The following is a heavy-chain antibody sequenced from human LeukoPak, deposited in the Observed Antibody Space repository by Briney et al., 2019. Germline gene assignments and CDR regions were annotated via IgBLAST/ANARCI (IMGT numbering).Heavy chain of an antibody. CDR2: ISSSGSTI. CDR1: GFTFGDYY. CDR3: AAGAMAFIDY. V-gene: IGHV3-11*04. Sequence: GRSLRLSCAASGFTFGDYYMSWVRQAPGKGLEWVSFISSSGSTIYYADSVKGRFTISRDNAKSSLYLQMNSLRAEDTAVYYCAAGAMAFIDYWGQGTLVTASS. J-gene: IGHJ4*02. D-gene: IGHD5-18*01.